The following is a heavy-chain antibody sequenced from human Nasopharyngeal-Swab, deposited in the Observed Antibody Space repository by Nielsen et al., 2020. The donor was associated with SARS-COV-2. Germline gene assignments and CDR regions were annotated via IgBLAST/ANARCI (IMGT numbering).Heavy chain of an antibody. J-gene: IGHJ4*02. Sequence: WMRQPPGKGLEWVAFISSGTDTKHYGDSVKGRFTISRDNAKNSLYLQMNSLRVEDMAVYYCVRDEDGDYDFDYWGQGTLVTVSS. CDR2: ISSGTDTK. D-gene: IGHD4-17*01. CDR3: VRDEDGDYDFDY. V-gene: IGHV3-48*04.